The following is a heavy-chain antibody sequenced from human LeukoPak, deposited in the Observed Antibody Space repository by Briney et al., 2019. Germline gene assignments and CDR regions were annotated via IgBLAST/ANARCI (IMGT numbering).Heavy chain of an antibody. CDR3: AKDPNWEAAASYYFDY. D-gene: IGHD6-13*01. J-gene: IGHJ4*02. Sequence: GRSLRLSCAASGFTSSSYAMHWVRQAPGKGLEWVAVISYDGSNKYYADSVKGRFTISRDNSKNTLYLQMNSLRAEDTAVYYCAKDPNWEAAASYYFDYWGQGTLVTVSS. CDR2: ISYDGSNK. CDR1: GFTSSSYA. V-gene: IGHV3-30-3*01.